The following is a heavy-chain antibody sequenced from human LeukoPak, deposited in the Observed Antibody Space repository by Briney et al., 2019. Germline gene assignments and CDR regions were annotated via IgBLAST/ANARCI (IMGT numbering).Heavy chain of an antibody. CDR2: IEQDGSEK. D-gene: IGHD3-10*01. CDR3: ARDWSAWTMVRGVIDY. J-gene: IGHJ4*02. Sequence: GGSLRLSCAASGFTFSSYWMSWVRQAPGKGLEWVANIEQDGSEKYYVDSVKGRFTISRDNAKNSLYLQMNSLRAEDTAVYYCARDWSAWTMVRGVIDYWGQGTLVTVSS. V-gene: IGHV3-7*01. CDR1: GFTFSSYW.